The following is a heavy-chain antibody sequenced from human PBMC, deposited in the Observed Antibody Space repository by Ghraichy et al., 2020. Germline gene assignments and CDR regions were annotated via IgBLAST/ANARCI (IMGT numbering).Heavy chain of an antibody. J-gene: IGHJ4*01. Sequence: SETLSLTCTVSGGSISSYSWSWIRQPPGKGLEWIGYIYNSGSTNYNPSLKSRVTISADTSKNQFSLKLNSVTAAETAVYYCARATSGTGPDYWGQGTLVTVSS. CDR2: IYNSGST. D-gene: IGHD6-13*01. CDR3: ARATSGTGPDY. CDR1: GGSISSYS. V-gene: IGHV4-59*01.